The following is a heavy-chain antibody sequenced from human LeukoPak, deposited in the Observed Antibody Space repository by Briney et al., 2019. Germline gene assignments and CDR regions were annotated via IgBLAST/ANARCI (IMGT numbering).Heavy chain of an antibody. CDR2: INSDGSTT. V-gene: IGHV3-74*01. J-gene: IGHJ4*02. D-gene: IGHD1-26*01. CDR3: ARGYSGVGASPLFDY. CDR1: GFTPSGYW. Sequence: GGPLSRSGAASGFTPSGYWRHWARQAQGKELVGFSRINSDGSTTNYADSVKGRFTISRDNAKNTLYLQMNSLRVEDTAVYYCARGYSGVGASPLFDYWGQGTLVTVSS.